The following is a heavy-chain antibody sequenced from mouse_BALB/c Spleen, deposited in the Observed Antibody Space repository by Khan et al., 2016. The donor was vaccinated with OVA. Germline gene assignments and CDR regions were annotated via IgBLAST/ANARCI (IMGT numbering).Heavy chain of an antibody. V-gene: IGHV2-6-7*01. J-gene: IGHJ3*01. CDR2: IWGDGST. Sequence: GERKEEGPGLVAPSQCLSITCTVSGFSLTGYGVNWVRQPPGKGLEWLGMIWGDGSTDYNSALKSRLSIMKDNSKSQVFLKMNSLQIDDTARSSWATKLRLEGFDYGGQGTLVTVSA. D-gene: IGHD1-2*01. CDR1: GFSLTGYG. CDR3: ATKLRLEGFDY.